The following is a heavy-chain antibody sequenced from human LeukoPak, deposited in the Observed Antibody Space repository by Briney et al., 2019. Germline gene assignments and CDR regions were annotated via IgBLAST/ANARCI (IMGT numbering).Heavy chain of an antibody. CDR2: VSYDGGKK. CDR3: AKPAYCGGDCYSSPFQH. V-gene: IGHV3-30*18. D-gene: IGHD2-21*02. J-gene: IGHJ1*01. CDR1: GFTFSSSG. Sequence: QPGGSLRLSCAASGFTFSSSGMHWVRQAPGKGLEWVAFVSYDGGKKYYADSVKGRFTISRDNSKNTLYLQMNSLRAEDTAVYYCAKPAYCGGDCYSSPFQHWGQGTLVTVSS.